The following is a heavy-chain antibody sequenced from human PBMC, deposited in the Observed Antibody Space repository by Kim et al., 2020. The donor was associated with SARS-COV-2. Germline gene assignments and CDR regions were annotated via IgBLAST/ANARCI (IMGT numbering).Heavy chain of an antibody. CDR3: ARGSYSSSWEWAYFDY. J-gene: IGHJ4*02. V-gene: IGHV3-11*01. D-gene: IGHD6-13*01. Sequence: SVKGRFPVSRDNAKNALYLQMNSMSAEETAVYYCARGSYSSSWEWAYFDYWGQGTLVTVSS.